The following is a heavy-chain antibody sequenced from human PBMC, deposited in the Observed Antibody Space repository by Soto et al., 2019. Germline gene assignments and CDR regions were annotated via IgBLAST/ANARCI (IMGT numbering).Heavy chain of an antibody. J-gene: IGHJ6*03. V-gene: IGHV3-23*01. CDR1: GFTFSSYA. D-gene: IGHD2-2*01. Sequence: GGSLRLSCAASGFTFSSYAMSWVRQPPGKGLEWVSAISGSGGSTYYADSVKGRFTISRDNSKNTLYLQMNSLRAEDTAVYYCAKSRYYYYYMDVWGKGTTVTVSS. CDR3: AKSRYYYYYMDV. CDR2: ISGSGGST.